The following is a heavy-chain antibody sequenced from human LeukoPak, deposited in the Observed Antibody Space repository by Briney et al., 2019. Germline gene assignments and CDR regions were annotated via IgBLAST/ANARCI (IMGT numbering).Heavy chain of an antibody. CDR3: ARNRVDTWAFDI. D-gene: IGHD1-14*01. Sequence: PSETLSLTGTGSGGSISNHYWSWIRQPPGKGREGIRYIYYSGSTNYNPSLKSRVTISVDTSKSQFSLKLSSVTAADTAVYYCARNRVDTWAFDIWGQGTLVTVSS. J-gene: IGHJ3*02. V-gene: IGHV4-59*11. CDR2: IYYSGST. CDR1: GGSISNHY.